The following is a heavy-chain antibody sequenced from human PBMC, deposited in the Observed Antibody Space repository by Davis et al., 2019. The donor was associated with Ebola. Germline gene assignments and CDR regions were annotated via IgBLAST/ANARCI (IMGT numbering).Heavy chain of an antibody. CDR2: ISYDGSNK. CDR1: GFSFNSFA. CDR3: ARELVRTFDY. V-gene: IGHV3-30*04. Sequence: GGSLRLSCAASGFSFNSFAMHWVRQAPGKGLEWVAVISYDGSNKYYADFVKGRFTISRDNSKNTLYLQMNSLRAEDTAVYYCARELVRTFDYWGQGTLVTVSS. D-gene: IGHD3-10*01. J-gene: IGHJ4*02.